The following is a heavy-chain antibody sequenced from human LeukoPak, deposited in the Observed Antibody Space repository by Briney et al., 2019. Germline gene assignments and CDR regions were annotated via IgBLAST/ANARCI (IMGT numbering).Heavy chain of an antibody. Sequence: AGSLRLSCAASGFTFSSYSMNWVRQAPGKGLEWVSSISSSSSYIYYADSVKGRFTISRDNAKNSLYLQMNSLRAEDTAVYYCARDQGLMVYAISHYFDYWGQGTLVTVSS. J-gene: IGHJ4*02. CDR3: ARDQGLMVYAISHYFDY. CDR1: GFTFSSYS. D-gene: IGHD2-8*01. V-gene: IGHV3-21*01. CDR2: ISSSSSYI.